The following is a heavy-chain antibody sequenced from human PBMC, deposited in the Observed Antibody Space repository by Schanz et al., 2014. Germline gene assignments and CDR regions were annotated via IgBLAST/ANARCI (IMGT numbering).Heavy chain of an antibody. V-gene: IGHV3-23*05. CDR3: AKDLGVDCGDGCFNWYFDL. CDR1: TFTFDHYA. Sequence: EVQLLESGGGLVQPGGSLRLSCSASTFTFDHYAMTWVRQAPGKGLEWVAAVSSRSDEIKYADSVRGRFTISRDNSRRTMYLQMNSLRAEDTAVYFCAKDLGVDCGDGCFNWYFDLWGRCTLVTVSS. CDR2: VSSRSDEI. D-gene: IGHD2-21*02. J-gene: IGHJ2*01.